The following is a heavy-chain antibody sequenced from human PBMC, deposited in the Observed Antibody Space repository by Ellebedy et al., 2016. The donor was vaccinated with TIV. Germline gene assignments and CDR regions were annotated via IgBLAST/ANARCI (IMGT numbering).Heavy chain of an antibody. J-gene: IGHJ4*02. D-gene: IGHD1-26*01. CDR3: ARSGELDS. CDR2: ISSTGYYI. CDR1: GFTFTSYS. V-gene: IGHV3-21*06. Sequence: GESLKISCAASGFTFTSYSMNWVRQAPGKGLEWVSSISSTGYYIYYAYSLKGRFTISRDDARNSLYLQMDSLRAEETAVYYCARSGELDSWGQGTLVTVSS.